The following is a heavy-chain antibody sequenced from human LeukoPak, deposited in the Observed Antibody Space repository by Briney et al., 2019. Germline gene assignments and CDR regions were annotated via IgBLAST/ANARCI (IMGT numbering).Heavy chain of an antibody. CDR1: GFTFSGYW. CDR3: VRHSTSWNYDY. D-gene: IGHD2-2*01. Sequence: GGSLRLSCEASGFTFSGYWMSWVRQAPGKGLEWVSNIKQDGSEKTFVDSVKGRFTISRDNAKNSLYLQMDSLRAEDTAVYYCVRHSTSWNYDYWGQGTLVTVSS. J-gene: IGHJ4*02. CDR2: IKQDGSEK. V-gene: IGHV3-7*01.